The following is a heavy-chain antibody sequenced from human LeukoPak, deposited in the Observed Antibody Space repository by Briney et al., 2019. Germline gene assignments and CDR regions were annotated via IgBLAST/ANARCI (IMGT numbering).Heavy chain of an antibody. J-gene: IGHJ4*02. CDR1: GGSISSYY. Sequence: SGTLSLTCTVSGGSISSYYWSWIRQPPGKGLEWIGYIYYSGSTNYNPSLKSRVTISVDTSKNQFSLKLSSVTAADTAVYYCARRYCSSTSCYHLDYWGQGTLVTVSS. CDR2: IYYSGST. V-gene: IGHV4-59*01. CDR3: ARRYCSSTSCYHLDY. D-gene: IGHD2-2*01.